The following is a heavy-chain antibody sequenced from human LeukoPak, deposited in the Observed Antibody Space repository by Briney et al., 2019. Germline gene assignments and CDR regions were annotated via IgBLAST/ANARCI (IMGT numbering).Heavy chain of an antibody. Sequence: PSETLSLTCAVYGGSFSGYYWSWIRQPPGKGLEWIGEINHSGSTNYNPSLKSRVTISVDTSKNQFSLKLSSVTAADTAVHYCARGRISSWYYYYMDVWGKGTTVTVSS. CDR2: INHSGST. D-gene: IGHD6-13*01. CDR3: ARGRISSWYYYYMDV. J-gene: IGHJ6*03. V-gene: IGHV4-34*01. CDR1: GGSFSGYY.